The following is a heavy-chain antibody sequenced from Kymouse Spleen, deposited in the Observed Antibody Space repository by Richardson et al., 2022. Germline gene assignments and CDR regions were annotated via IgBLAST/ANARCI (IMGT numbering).Heavy chain of an antibody. CDR3: ARGLETGEDY. D-gene: IGHD7-27*02. CDR1: GGSFSGYY. Sequence: QVQLQQWGAGLLKPSETLSLTCAVYGGSFSGYYWSWIRQPPGKGLEWIGEINHSGSTNYNPSLKSRVTISVDTSKNQFSLKLSSVTAADTAVYYCARGLETGEDYWGQGTLVTVSS. J-gene: IGHJ4*02. CDR2: INHSGST. V-gene: IGHV4-34*01.